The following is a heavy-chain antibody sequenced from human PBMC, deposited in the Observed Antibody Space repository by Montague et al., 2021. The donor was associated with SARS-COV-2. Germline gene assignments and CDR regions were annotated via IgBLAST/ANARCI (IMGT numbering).Heavy chain of an antibody. V-gene: IGHV3-23*03. D-gene: IGHD3-3*01. Sequence: SLRLSCAASGFTFSSYAMSWVRQAPVKGLEWVSVIYSGGSSTYYXDSXHVRFTISRDNSKNTLYLQMNSLRAEDTAVYYCAKWGAITIFGVVPPGGYYYYGMDVWGQGTTVTVSS. CDR3: AKWGAITIFGVVPPGGYYYYGMDV. CDR1: GFTFSSYA. CDR2: IYSGGSST. J-gene: IGHJ6*02.